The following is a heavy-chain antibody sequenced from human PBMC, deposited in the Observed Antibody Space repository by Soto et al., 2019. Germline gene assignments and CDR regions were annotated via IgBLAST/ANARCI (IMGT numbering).Heavy chain of an antibody. J-gene: IGHJ6*02. Sequence: ASVKVSCKASGYTFTSYYMHWVRQAPGQGLEWMGIINPSGGSTSYAQKFQGRVTMTRDTSTSTVYMELSSVTAADTAVYYCARHVSGQQLPKGYGMDVWGQGTTVTVSS. CDR2: INPSGGST. CDR3: ARHVSGQQLPKGYGMDV. CDR1: GYTFTSYY. V-gene: IGHV1-46*01. D-gene: IGHD6-13*01.